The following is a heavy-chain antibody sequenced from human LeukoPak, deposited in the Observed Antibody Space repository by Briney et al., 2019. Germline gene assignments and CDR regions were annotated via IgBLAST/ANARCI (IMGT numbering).Heavy chain of an antibody. CDR2: IYYSGST. CDR3: VNVDYYYYYMDV. V-gene: IGHV4-39*01. Sequence: SETLSLTCAVYGGSFSGYYWGWIRQPPGKGLEWIGSIYYSGSTYYNPSLKSRVTISVDTSKNQFSLKLSSVTAADTAVYYCVNVDYYYYYMDVWGKGTTVTISS. D-gene: IGHD2-21*01. CDR1: GGSFSGYY. J-gene: IGHJ6*03.